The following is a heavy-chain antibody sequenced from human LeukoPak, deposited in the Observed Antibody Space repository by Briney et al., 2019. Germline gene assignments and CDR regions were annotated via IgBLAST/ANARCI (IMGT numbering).Heavy chain of an antibody. CDR1: GGSISSGVYY. Sequence: SQTLSLTCTVSGGSISSGVYYWSWIRQHPGKGLEWIGYIYYSGSTYYNPSLKSRVTISVDTSKNQFSLKLSSVTAADTAVYYCARDDGNYYFDYWGQGTLVTVSS. V-gene: IGHV4-31*03. J-gene: IGHJ4*02. CDR2: IYYSGST. CDR3: ARDDGNYYFDY.